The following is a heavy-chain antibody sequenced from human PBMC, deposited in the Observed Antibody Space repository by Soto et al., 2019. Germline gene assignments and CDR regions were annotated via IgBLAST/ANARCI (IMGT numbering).Heavy chain of an antibody. CDR2: ISGSGGST. J-gene: IGHJ3*02. D-gene: IGHD3-10*01. CDR3: ARLLDTMVRGINQAFYI. V-gene: IGHV3-23*01. Sequence: PGGSLRLSCASSGFTFSSYAMSWVRQAPGKGLEWVSAISGSGGSTYYADSVKGRFTISRDNSKNTLYLQMNSLRAEDTTVYYCARLLDTMVRGINQAFYIWGQGTMVTVSS. CDR1: GFTFSSYA.